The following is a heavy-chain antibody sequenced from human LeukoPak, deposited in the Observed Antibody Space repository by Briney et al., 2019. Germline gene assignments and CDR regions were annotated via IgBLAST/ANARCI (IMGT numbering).Heavy chain of an antibody. J-gene: IGHJ4*02. CDR3: AKGNLRNYHDRSGFCHRGGLGY. CDR2: IYHRGST. V-gene: IGHV4-38-2*02. Sequence: PSETLSLTCTLSGYSISSGNYWGWIRQPPGKGLEWIGCIYHRGSTYYNPSLKSRVTISVDTSKNQFSLRQSSVTAADTRVYFLAKGNLRNYHDRSGFCHRGGLGYWGQGTLVTVSS. D-gene: IGHD3-22*01. CDR1: GYSISSGNY.